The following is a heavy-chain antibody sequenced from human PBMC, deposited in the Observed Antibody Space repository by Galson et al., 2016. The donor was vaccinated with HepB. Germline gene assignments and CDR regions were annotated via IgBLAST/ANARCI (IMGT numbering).Heavy chain of an antibody. J-gene: IGHJ6*02. CDR2: TIPIFRTP. Sequence: SVKVSCKAFGGTFSTYPISWVRQAPGQGLEWMGGTIPIFRTPTYAQKFQGRVAITADESTTTVYMELSSLRSEDAAVYYCAREILFHYYSGSGTSIYGLAVWGQGTTVTVSS. D-gene: IGHD3-10*01. V-gene: IGHV1-69*13. CDR3: AREILFHYYSGSGTSIYGLAV. CDR1: GGTFSTYP.